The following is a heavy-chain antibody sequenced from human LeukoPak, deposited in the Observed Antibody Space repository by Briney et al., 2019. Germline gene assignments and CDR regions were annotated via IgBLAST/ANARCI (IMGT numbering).Heavy chain of an antibody. Sequence: SETLSLTCAVYGGSFSGYYWSWIRQPPGKGLEWIGEINHSGSTNYNPSLKSRVTISVDTSKNQFSLKPSSVTAADTAVYYCAREGRAARSAFDIWGQGTMVTVSS. CDR1: GGSFSGYY. V-gene: IGHV4-34*01. CDR3: AREGRAARSAFDI. CDR2: INHSGST. J-gene: IGHJ3*02. D-gene: IGHD6-6*01.